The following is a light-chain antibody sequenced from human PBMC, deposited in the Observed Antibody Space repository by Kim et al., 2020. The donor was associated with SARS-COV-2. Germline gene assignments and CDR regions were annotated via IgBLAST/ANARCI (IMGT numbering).Light chain of an antibody. CDR3: NSRDSSGNHWV. CDR2: GKN. J-gene: IGLJ3*02. Sequence: SSELTQDPAVSVALGQTVRITCQGDSLRSYYAGWYQQKPGQAPVVVIYGKNNRPSGIPDRFSGSSSGNTASLTITGAQAEDEADYYCNSRDSSGNHWVFGGGTQLTVL. CDR1: SLRSYY. V-gene: IGLV3-19*01.